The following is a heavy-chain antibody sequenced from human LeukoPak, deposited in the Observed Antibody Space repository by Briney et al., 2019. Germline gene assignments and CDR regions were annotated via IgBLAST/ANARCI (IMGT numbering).Heavy chain of an antibody. Sequence: SETLSLTCTVSGGSISSYYWSWIRQPPGKGLEWIGYIYHSGSTNYNPSLKSRVTISVDTSKNQFSLKLSSVTAADTAVYYCAREWELDAFDIWGQGTMVTVSS. CDR1: GGSISSYY. V-gene: IGHV4-59*01. J-gene: IGHJ3*02. CDR3: AREWELDAFDI. D-gene: IGHD1-26*01. CDR2: IYHSGST.